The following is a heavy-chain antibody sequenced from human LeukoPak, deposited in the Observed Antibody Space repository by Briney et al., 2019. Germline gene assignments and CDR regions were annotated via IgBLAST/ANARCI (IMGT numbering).Heavy chain of an antibody. CDR2: ISYDGSNK. CDR3: ARDRSAYSSGSFPDP. D-gene: IGHD3-22*01. J-gene: IGHJ5*02. Sequence: PGGSLRLSCAASGFTFSSYGMHWVRQAPGKGLEWVAVISYDGSNKYYADSVKGRFTISRDNSKNTLYLQMNSLRAEDTAVYYCARDRSAYSSGSFPDPWGQGTLVTVSS. CDR1: GFTFSSYG. V-gene: IGHV3-30*03.